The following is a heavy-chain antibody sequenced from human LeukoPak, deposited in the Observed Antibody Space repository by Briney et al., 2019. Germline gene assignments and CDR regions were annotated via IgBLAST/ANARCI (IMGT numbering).Heavy chain of an antibody. CDR2: RFWNGRQE. J-gene: IGHJ3*02. CDR3: AKELFVGNTGDAFDI. V-gene: IGHV3-9*02. CDR1: GFTTGDYA. D-gene: IGHD3-16*01. Sequence: GGSLRLSCGGSGFTTGDYAMHWVRQAPGEGLEWVSGRFWNGRQEGHADSVKGRFTVSRDNSKNALFLQMNSLRAQDTAVYYCAKELFVGNTGDAFDIWGQGTTVTVFS.